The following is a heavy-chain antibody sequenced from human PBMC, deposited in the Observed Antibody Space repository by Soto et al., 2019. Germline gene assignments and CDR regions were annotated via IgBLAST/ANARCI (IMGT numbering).Heavy chain of an antibody. J-gene: IGHJ4*02. V-gene: IGHV4-4*02. D-gene: IGHD6-19*01. Sequence: QVQLQESGPGLVKPSGTLSLTCAVSGDSISTSNWWSWVRQPPGKGLEWIGEIYHSGSTTYNPSLKSRVTISGDKSRNQFSLKLTSVTAADTAVYYCAREVAGTGEFDYWGQGTLVTVSS. CDR3: AREVAGTGEFDY. CDR1: GDSISTSNW. CDR2: IYHSGST.